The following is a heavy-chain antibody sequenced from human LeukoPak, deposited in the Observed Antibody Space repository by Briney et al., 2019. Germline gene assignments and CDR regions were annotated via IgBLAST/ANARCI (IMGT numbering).Heavy chain of an antibody. CDR2: IKSDGITI. D-gene: IGHD1-20*01. CDR1: GFTFSNYM. V-gene: IGHV3-74*01. J-gene: IGHJ4*02. CDR3: LRDLNWSLDQ. Sequence: GGSLRLSCAASGFTFSNYMMHWVRQAPGKGLVWVSRIKSDGITITYADSVKGRFTISRGNAKNTLYLQMNSLRAEDTAVYYCLRDLNWSLDQWGQGTLVTVSS.